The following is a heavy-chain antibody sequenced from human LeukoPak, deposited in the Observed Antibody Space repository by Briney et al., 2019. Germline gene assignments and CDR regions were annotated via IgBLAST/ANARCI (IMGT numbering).Heavy chain of an antibody. CDR2: IIPIFGTA. CDR3: ARGPPLRYCSSTSCSYYYYYYGMDV. CDR1: GGTFSSYA. V-gene: IGHV1-69*06. Sequence: ASVKVSCKASGGTFSSYAISWVRQAPGQGLEWIGGIIPIFGTANYAQKFQGGVTITADKSTSTAYMELSSLRSEDTAVYYCARGPPLRYCSSTSCSYYYYYYGMDVWGKGTTVTVSS. J-gene: IGHJ6*04. D-gene: IGHD2-2*01.